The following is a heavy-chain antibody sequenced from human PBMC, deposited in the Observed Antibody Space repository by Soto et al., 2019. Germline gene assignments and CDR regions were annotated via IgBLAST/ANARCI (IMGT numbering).Heavy chain of an antibody. Sequence: SVKVSCKASGRTFSSYAISWVRQAPGQGLQWMGGIIPIFGTAKYAQKFQGRVTINADESTSTAYMELSSLRSEDTAVYYCAREVHDSSGHYSYYYYYGMDVWGKGTTVTVSS. V-gene: IGHV1-69*13. CDR2: IIPIFGTA. CDR1: GRTFSSYA. CDR3: AREVHDSSGHYSYYYYYGMDV. J-gene: IGHJ6*04. D-gene: IGHD3-22*01.